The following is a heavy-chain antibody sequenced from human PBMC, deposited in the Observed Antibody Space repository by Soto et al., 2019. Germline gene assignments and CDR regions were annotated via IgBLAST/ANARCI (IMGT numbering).Heavy chain of an antibody. V-gene: IGHV4-4*02. CDR2: IHDSGST. CDR1: GGSIGSSNW. Sequence: SETLSLTCAVSGGSIGSSNWWSWVRQSPGKGLEWIGEIHDSGSTNYSPSLKSRVTISLDKSKNQFSLNLSSVTAADTAVYYCARLLHDNRGYYYFDHWGRGTRGT. J-gene: IGHJ4*02. CDR3: ARLLHDNRGYYYFDH. D-gene: IGHD3-9*01.